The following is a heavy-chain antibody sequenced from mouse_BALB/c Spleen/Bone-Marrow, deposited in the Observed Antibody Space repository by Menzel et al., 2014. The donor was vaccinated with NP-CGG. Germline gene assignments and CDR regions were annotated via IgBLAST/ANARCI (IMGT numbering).Heavy chain of an antibody. V-gene: IGHV5-6-3*01. CDR3: ARVSYYAMDY. CDR1: GFTFSSYG. Sequence: VQLQQSGGGLVQPGGSLKLSCAASGFTFSSYGMSWVRQTPDKRLELVATINSNGGSTYYPDSVKGRFTISRGNAKNTLYLQMSSLKSEDTAMYYCARVSYYAMDYWGQGTSVTVSS. CDR2: INSNGGST. J-gene: IGHJ4*01.